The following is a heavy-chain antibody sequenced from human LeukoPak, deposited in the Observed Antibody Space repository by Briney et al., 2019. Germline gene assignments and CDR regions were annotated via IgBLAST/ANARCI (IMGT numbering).Heavy chain of an antibody. J-gene: IGHJ4*02. D-gene: IGHD3-22*01. Sequence: GGSLRLSCAASGFTFSSYSMNWVRQAPGKGLEWVSYISSSGSTIYYADSVKGRFTISRDNAKNSLYLQMNSLRAEDTAVYYCASTFSYYYDGSGYSHYWGQGTLVTVSS. CDR1: GFTFSSYS. CDR2: ISSSGSTI. V-gene: IGHV3-48*04. CDR3: ASTFSYYYDGSGYSHY.